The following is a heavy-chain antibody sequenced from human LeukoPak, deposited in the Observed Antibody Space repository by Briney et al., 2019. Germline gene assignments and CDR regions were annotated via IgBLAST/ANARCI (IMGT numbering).Heavy chain of an antibody. V-gene: IGHV4-38-2*01. D-gene: IGHD3-10*01. J-gene: IGHJ6*03. Sequence: SETLSLTCAVSGYSISSGNYWGWIRQPPGKGLEWIGSVYHRGNTYYSPSLKSRVTISVDTSKNQVSLKLGSVTAADTVVYYCARFYYGSGFYYFYMDVWGKGTTVTVSS. CDR1: GYSISSGNY. CDR3: ARFYYGSGFYYFYMDV. CDR2: VYHRGNT.